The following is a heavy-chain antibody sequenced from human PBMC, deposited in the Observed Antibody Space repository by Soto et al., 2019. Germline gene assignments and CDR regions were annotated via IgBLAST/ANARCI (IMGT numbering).Heavy chain of an antibody. D-gene: IGHD4-17*01. CDR2: IKSDETTT. V-gene: IGHV3-74*01. Sequence: VQLVESGGGLVQPGGSLRLSCAASGFTFTDYWIHWVRQVPGKGLVWVSRIKSDETTTGYAGSVKGRFTISRDNAKNTVYLQMSSLRAEDTAVYYCARGLYLAYGQDFWGQGMLVTVSS. CDR1: GFTFTDYW. J-gene: IGHJ4*02. CDR3: ARGLYLAYGQDF.